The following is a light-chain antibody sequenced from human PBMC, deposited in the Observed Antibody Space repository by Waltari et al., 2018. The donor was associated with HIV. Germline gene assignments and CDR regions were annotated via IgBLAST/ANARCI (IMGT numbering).Light chain of an antibody. Sequence: QSVLTQPASVSGALGQRVTIPCTGSSPNTGAGYEVPWYQQFPGAAPKLLIYITINRPSGVPDRFSGSKSGTSASLAITGLQAEDEADYYCQSYDSRLTVWVFGGGTKVTVL. CDR2: ITI. CDR1: SPNTGAGYE. J-gene: IGLJ3*02. CDR3: QSYDSRLTVWV. V-gene: IGLV1-40*01.